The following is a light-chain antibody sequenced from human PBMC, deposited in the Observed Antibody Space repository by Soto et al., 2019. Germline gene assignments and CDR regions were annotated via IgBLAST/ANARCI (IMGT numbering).Light chain of an antibody. Sequence: QSVLTQPPSASGTPGQRVTIPCSGASSNIGSNAVNWYQQLPGTAPQLLIYTNNQRPSGVPDRFSGSKSGTSASLAITGLQSEDEADYHCAAWDDSLNALVFGGGTKVTVL. V-gene: IGLV1-44*01. CDR2: TNN. CDR3: AAWDDSLNALV. CDR1: SSNIGSNA. J-gene: IGLJ3*02.